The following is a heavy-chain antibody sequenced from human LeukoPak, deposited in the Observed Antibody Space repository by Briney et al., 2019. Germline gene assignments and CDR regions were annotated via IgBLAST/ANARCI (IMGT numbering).Heavy chain of an antibody. V-gene: IGHV3-53*01. CDR2: IYSGVGT. Sequence: GGSLRLSCAASGFIVSSRYMSWVRQAPGKGLEWVSAIYSGVGTNYADSVKGRFTISRDNSRNTLYLQMNSLRAEDTAVYYCVRAKNGMDVWGRGTAVTVS. J-gene: IGHJ6*02. CDR1: GFIVSSRY. CDR3: VRAKNGMDV.